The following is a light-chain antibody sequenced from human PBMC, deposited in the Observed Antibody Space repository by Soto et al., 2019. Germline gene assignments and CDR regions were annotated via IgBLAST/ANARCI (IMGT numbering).Light chain of an antibody. V-gene: IGKV3-15*01. CDR3: QQYTNWPFI. CDR1: QSVSSN. CDR2: GAS. Sequence: EIGMTQSPATLSVSPGERATLSCRASQSVSSNLAWYQQKPGQAPRLLIYGASTNVTGIPARFSGSGSGTEFTLTISSLQYEDFAVYYCQQYTNWPFIFGPGTKVDIK. J-gene: IGKJ3*01.